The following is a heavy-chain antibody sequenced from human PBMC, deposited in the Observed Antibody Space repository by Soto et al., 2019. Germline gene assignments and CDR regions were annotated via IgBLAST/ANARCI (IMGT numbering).Heavy chain of an antibody. CDR2: ISGSGGST. CDR1: GFTFSSYA. CDR3: ATGYPGRYGMDV. J-gene: IGHJ6*01. V-gene: IGHV3-23*01. Sequence: EVQLLESGGGLVQPGESLRLSCAASGFTFSSYAMSWVRQAPGKGLEWVSAISGSGGSTYYADSVKGRFTISRDNSKNTLYLKMNSLRVEDTAVYYCATGYPGRYGMDVWGQGTTVTFSS. D-gene: IGHD5-18*01.